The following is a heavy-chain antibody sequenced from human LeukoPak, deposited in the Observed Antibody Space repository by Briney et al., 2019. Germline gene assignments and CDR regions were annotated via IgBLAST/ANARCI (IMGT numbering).Heavy chain of an antibody. CDR1: GFSVSSNY. CDR3: AKGYYYGSGSYSTFDY. CDR2: IYSSGST. J-gene: IGHJ4*02. D-gene: IGHD3-10*01. Sequence: GGSLRLSCAASGFSVSSNYMNWVRQVPGKGLEWVSVIYSSGSTYYADSVKGRFTISRDNSKNTLYLQMNSLRAEDTAVYYCAKGYYYGSGSYSTFDYWGQGTLVTVSS. V-gene: IGHV3-66*01.